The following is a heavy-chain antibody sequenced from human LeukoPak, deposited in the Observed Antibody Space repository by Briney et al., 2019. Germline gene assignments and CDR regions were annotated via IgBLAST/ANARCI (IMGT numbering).Heavy chain of an antibody. J-gene: IGHJ5*02. Sequence: PSDTLALTCAVYGGSFSGYYWSWIRQPPGKGLEWIGEINHSGSTNYNPSLKSRVTISVDTSKNQFSLKLSSVTAADTAVYYCARRGYYYGSGRRGWFDPWGQGTLVTVSS. V-gene: IGHV4-34*01. D-gene: IGHD3-10*01. CDR3: ARRGYYYGSGRRGWFDP. CDR1: GGSFSGYY. CDR2: INHSGST.